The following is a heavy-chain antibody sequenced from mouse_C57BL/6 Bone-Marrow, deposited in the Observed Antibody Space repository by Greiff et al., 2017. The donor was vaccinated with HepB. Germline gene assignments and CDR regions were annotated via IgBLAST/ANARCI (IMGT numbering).Heavy chain of an antibody. CDR1: GFTFSDAW. Sequence: EVQVEESGGGLVQPGGSMKLSCAASGFTFSDAWMDWVRQSPEKGLEWVAEIRNKANNHATYYAKSVKGRFTISRDDSKSSVYLQMNSLRAEDTGIYYCTRFDYEGWYFDVWGTGTTVTVSS. J-gene: IGHJ1*03. CDR2: IRNKANNHAT. D-gene: IGHD2-4*01. CDR3: TRFDYEGWYFDV. V-gene: IGHV6-6*01.